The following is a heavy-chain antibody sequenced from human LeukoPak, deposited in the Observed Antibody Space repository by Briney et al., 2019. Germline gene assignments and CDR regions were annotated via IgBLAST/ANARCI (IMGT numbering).Heavy chain of an antibody. V-gene: IGHV4-39*01. CDR3: ARHHFYYDSSGYYSYFDY. CDR1: GGSISSYY. CDR2: IYYSGST. J-gene: IGHJ4*02. Sequence: SETLSLTCTVSGGSISSYYWGWIRQPPGEGLEWIGSIYYSGSTYYNPSLKSRVTISVDTSKNQFSLKLSSVTAADTAVYYCARHHFYYDSSGYYSYFDYWGQGTLVTVSS. D-gene: IGHD3-22*01.